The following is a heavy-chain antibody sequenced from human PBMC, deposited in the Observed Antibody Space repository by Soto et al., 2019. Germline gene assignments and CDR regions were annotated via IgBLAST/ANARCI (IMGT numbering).Heavy chain of an antibody. CDR3: VRISAAASNAFDI. CDR1: GFTFSSYS. V-gene: IGHV3-48*01. J-gene: IGHJ3*02. Sequence: QPGGSLRLSCAASGFTFSSYSMSWVRQAPGKRLEWLSYITGSSAIIYYADSVKGRFTISRDNAQNSLYLQMNSLKTEDTAVYYCVRISAAASNAFDIWGRGTMVTVSS. CDR2: ITGSSAII. D-gene: IGHD6-13*01.